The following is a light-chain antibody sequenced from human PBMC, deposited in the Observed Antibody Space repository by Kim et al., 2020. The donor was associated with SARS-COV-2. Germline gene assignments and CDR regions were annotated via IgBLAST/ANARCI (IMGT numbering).Light chain of an antibody. CDR2: DAS. V-gene: IGKV1-17*01. CDR1: QDIGNY. Sequence: SSVQYRVPITCRASQDIGNYFGWYQQSPGRAPKRLIYDASNLQSWVPSRFSGSGSETEFTLTINSLQPEDFATYFCLQHRTYPITFGQGTRLEIK. J-gene: IGKJ5*01. CDR3: LQHRTYPIT.